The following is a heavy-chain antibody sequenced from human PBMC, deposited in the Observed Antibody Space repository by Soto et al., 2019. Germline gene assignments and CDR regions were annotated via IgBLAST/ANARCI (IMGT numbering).Heavy chain of an antibody. D-gene: IGHD2-21*01. CDR3: ARRRYCGYDCYHKHYYGMDV. V-gene: IGHV1-69*08. CDR1: GDTFSSYA. J-gene: IGHJ6*02. Sequence: QVQLVQSGAELKKTGSSVKVSCRASGDTFSSYAVNWVRQAPGRGLEWMGRIITALGTTDYAQNFKGRLTVTAENSTKNVYIELSILISEDTAVYYCARRRYCGYDCYHKHYYGMDVWGQGTTVTVAS. CDR2: IITALGTT.